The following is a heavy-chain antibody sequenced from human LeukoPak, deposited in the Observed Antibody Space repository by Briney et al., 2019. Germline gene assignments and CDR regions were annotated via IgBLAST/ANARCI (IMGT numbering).Heavy chain of an antibody. CDR3: ARESDSSGYYYASGWYFDY. J-gene: IGHJ4*02. CDR2: IYSGGST. D-gene: IGHD3-22*01. CDR1: GFTFSSYS. V-gene: IGHV3-66*01. Sequence: QTGRSLRLSCAASGFTFSSYSMNWVRQAPGKGLEWVSVIYSGGSTYYADSVKGRFTISRDNSKNTLYLQMNSLRAEDTAVYYCARESDSSGYYYASGWYFDYWGQGTLVTVSS.